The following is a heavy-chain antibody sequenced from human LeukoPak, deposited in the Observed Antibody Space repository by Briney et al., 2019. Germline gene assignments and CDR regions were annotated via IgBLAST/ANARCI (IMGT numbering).Heavy chain of an antibody. Sequence: PGGSLRLSCEASGFTFSAYAMTWVRQAPGKGLEWVSTISGGVGSTYYADSVKGRFTISRDNSKNTLYLQMNSLKAEDTAVYYCAKESGFGWSYYFDYWGQGTLVTVSS. V-gene: IGHV3-23*01. J-gene: IGHJ4*02. CDR3: AKESGFGWSYYFDY. CDR1: GFTFSAYA. CDR2: ISGGVGST. D-gene: IGHD6-19*01.